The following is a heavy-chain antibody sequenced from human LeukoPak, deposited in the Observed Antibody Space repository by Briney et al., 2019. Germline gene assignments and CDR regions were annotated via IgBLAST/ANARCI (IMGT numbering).Heavy chain of an antibody. Sequence: GTSLRLSCAASGFTFSSYGMHWVRQAPGKGLEWVTLIWYDGSNKYYAESVKGRFTISRDNSENTLYLQMNSLSAEDTAVYYCARDKGYSYGHAFDYWGQGTLVTVSS. J-gene: IGHJ4*02. V-gene: IGHV3-33*01. D-gene: IGHD5-18*01. CDR1: GFTFSSYG. CDR3: ARDKGYSYGHAFDY. CDR2: IWYDGSNK.